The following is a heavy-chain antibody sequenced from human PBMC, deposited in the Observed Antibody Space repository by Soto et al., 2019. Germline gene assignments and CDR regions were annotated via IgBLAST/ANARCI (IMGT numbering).Heavy chain of an antibody. Sequence: QVQLHQWGAGLLKPSDTLSLTCAVYGGSFSGYFWTWIRQPPGKGLEWIGEINHSGNTNYSPSLKSLVTNSLDTSKNQVSLKLSSVTAADTAVYYCARGLRDSSGYYHVHYFQHWGQGTLVTVSS. CDR1: GGSFSGYF. CDR3: ARGLRDSSGYYHVHYFQH. D-gene: IGHD3-22*01. V-gene: IGHV4-34*01. CDR2: INHSGNT. J-gene: IGHJ1*01.